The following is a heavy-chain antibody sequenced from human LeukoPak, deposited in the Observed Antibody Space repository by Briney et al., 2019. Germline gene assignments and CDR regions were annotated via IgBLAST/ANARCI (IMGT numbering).Heavy chain of an antibody. J-gene: IGHJ4*02. CDR3: AALQYSYGSYFDY. D-gene: IGHD5-18*01. CDR2: ISSSSSYI. CDR1: GFTFSSYS. V-gene: IGHV3-21*01. Sequence: GGPLRLSCAASGFTFSSYSMDWVRQAPGKGLEWVSSISSSSSYIYYADSVKGRFTISRDNAKNSLYLQMNSLRAEDTAVYYCAALQYSYGSYFDYWGQGTLVTVSS.